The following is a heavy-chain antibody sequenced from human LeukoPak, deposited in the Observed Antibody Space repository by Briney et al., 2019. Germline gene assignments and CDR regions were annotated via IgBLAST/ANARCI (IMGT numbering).Heavy chain of an antibody. Sequence: SETLSLTCTVSGGSISSYYWSWIRQPPGKGLEWIGYIYYSGSTNYNPSLKSRVTISVDTSKNQFSLKLSSVTAADTAVYYCAGTVTTRHRPYYYYGMDVWGQGTTVTVSS. CDR1: GGSISSYY. V-gene: IGHV4-59*08. J-gene: IGHJ6*02. CDR3: AGTVTTRHRPYYYYGMDV. D-gene: IGHD4-17*01. CDR2: IYYSGST.